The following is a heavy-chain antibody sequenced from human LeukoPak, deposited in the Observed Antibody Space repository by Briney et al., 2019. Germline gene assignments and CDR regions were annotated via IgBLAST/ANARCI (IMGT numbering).Heavy chain of an antibody. CDR1: GFTFSSYA. Sequence: GGSLRLSCAASGFTFSSYAMSWVRQVPGKGLEWVSAISGSGGSTYYADSVKGRFTISRDNSKNTLYLQMNSLRAEDTAVYYCAKYLWELQGEFDYWGQGTLVTVSS. J-gene: IGHJ4*02. V-gene: IGHV3-23*01. D-gene: IGHD3-10*01. CDR2: ISGSGGST. CDR3: AKYLWELQGEFDY.